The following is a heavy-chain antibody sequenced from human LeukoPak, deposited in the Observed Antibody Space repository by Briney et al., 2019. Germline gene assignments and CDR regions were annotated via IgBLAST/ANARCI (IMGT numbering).Heavy chain of an antibody. V-gene: IGHV4-34*01. Sequence: SETLSLTCAVYGGSFIGYYWSWIRQPPGKGLEWIGEINHSGSTNYNPSLKSRVDISVDTSKNQFSLKLTSVTAADTAVYYCARGRSRSVCGGGSCHYFYYGMDVWGQGTTVTVSS. CDR3: ARGRSRSVCGGGSCHYFYYGMDV. J-gene: IGHJ6*02. CDR1: GGSFIGYY. D-gene: IGHD2-15*01. CDR2: INHSGST.